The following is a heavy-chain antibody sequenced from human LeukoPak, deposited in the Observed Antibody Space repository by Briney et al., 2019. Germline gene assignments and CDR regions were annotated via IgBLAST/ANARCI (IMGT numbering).Heavy chain of an antibody. CDR2: ISGSGGST. V-gene: IGHV3-23*01. Sequence: GASVKVSCKASGGTFSSYAMSWVRQAPGKGLEWVSAISGSGGSTYYADSVRGRFTISRDNSKNTLYLQMNSLRAEDTEVYNLAAQLGMPHTMIVVDIHFDYWGQGTLVTVSS. CDR3: AAQLGMPHTMIVVDIHFDY. D-gene: IGHD3-22*01. CDR1: GGTFSSYA. J-gene: IGHJ4*02.